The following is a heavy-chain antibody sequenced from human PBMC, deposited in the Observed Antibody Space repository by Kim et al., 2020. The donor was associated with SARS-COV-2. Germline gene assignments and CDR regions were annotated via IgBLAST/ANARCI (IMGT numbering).Heavy chain of an antibody. CDR2: INSDGIST. Sequence: GGSLRLSCAASGFTFSSYWMYWVRQAPGKGLVWVSRINSDGISTGYADSAKGRFTISRDNAKNTVYLQINSLRAEDTAVYYCARVGLGPGGYPYYYGMDVWGQGPTVTVSS. CDR1: GFTFSSYW. CDR3: ARVGLGPGGYPYYYGMDV. V-gene: IGHV3-74*01. J-gene: IGHJ6*02. D-gene: IGHD6-13*01.